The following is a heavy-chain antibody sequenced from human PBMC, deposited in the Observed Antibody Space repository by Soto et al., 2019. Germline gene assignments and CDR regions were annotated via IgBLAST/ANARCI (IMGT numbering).Heavy chain of an antibody. CDR2: IYWSGDE. CDR3: ARGIATRPVFAFDV. V-gene: IGHV2-5*01. Sequence: QYTLMESGPTLVKPTQTLTLTCSFSGFSLTTSGVGVGWVRQPPGKALEWLAHIYWSGDEHYRPSLKSRLSITKGTSKNQVVLTMTNMDPVDTATYYCARGIATRPVFAFDVWGQGTVVTVSS. J-gene: IGHJ3*01. CDR1: GFSLTTSGVG. D-gene: IGHD6-6*01.